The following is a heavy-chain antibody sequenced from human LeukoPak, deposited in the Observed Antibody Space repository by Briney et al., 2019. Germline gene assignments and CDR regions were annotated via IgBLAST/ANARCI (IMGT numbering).Heavy chain of an antibody. D-gene: IGHD6-19*01. V-gene: IGHV3-9*01. CDR1: GFTLDDYA. CDR3: ARAALAGNAFDI. CDR2: ISWNSVNI. J-gene: IGHJ3*02. Sequence: GGSLRLSCAASGFTLDDYAMHWVRQAPGKGLEWVSGISWNSVNIGYADSVKGRFTISRDNAKNSLYLQMNSLRAEDTALYYCARAALAGNAFDIWGQGTMVTVSS.